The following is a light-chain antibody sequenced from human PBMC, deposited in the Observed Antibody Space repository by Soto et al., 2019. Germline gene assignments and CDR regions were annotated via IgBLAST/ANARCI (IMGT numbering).Light chain of an antibody. V-gene: IGKV3-15*01. CDR2: GAS. J-gene: IGKJ1*01. CDR3: QQYNNWPQT. CDR1: QSVGSN. Sequence: EIMMTQSPATLSVSPGERATLSCRASQSVGSNLAWYQQKPGQAPRLLIYGASTRATGIPARFSGSGSGTEFTLTISSLQSEDFAFYYCQQYNNWPQTFGQGTKVEIK.